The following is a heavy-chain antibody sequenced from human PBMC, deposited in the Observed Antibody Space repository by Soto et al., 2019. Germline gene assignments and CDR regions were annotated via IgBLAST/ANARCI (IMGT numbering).Heavy chain of an antibody. V-gene: IGHV3-23*01. D-gene: IGHD3-10*01. J-gene: IGHJ6*02. CDR1: GFTFSDFA. CDR2: LDGAGGST. Sequence: GGSLRLSCLASGFTFSDFAMTWVRHVPGRGLEWVASLDGAGGSTYYAESVRGRFSISRDNSQNTLFLQMKRLTVDDTAIYYCAAPRDEYGSGVSWFTYGMDIWGQGTTVTVPS. CDR3: AAPRDEYGSGVSWFTYGMDI.